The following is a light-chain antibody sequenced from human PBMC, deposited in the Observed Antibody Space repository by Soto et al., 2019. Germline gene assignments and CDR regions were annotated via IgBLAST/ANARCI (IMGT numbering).Light chain of an antibody. J-gene: IGKJ1*01. CDR1: QSLGGN. V-gene: IGKV3D-15*01. Sequence: EIVMTQSPATLAVSPGDTATLSCRASQSLGGNLAWYQQKPGQAPRLLIYDASNRATGIPARFSGSGSGTDFTLTISSLEPEDFAVYYCQQYNNWPQWTFGQGTKVDIK. CDR3: QQYNNWPQWT. CDR2: DAS.